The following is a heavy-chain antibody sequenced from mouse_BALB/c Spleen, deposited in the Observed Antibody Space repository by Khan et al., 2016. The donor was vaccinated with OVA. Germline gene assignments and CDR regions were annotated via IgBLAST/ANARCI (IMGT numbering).Heavy chain of an antibody. Sequence: EVELVESGGDLVKPGGSLKLSCAASGFTFSTYGMSWVRQTPDKWLEWFATVSTGGSYTNYPDSVKGRFTFSRDNAKNTLYLQMNGLKPEDTAMFYCTRLAYYYDTEGFAYWGQGTLVTVSA. J-gene: IGHJ3*01. CDR3: TRLAYYYDTEGFAY. CDR2: VSTGGSYT. CDR1: GFTFSTYG. D-gene: IGHD1-1*01. V-gene: IGHV5-6*01.